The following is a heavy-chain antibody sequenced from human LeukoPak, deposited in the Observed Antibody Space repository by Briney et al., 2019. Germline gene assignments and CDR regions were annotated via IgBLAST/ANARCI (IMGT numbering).Heavy chain of an antibody. CDR2: IIPISGTA. D-gene: IGHD2-15*01. Sequence: GASVKVSCTASGGTFSSYAISWVRQAPGQGLEWMGGIIPISGTANYAQKFQGRVTITADESTSTAYMELSSLRSEDTAVYYCAGSSGGSYLPYNWFDPWGQGTLVTVSS. CDR3: AGSSGGSYLPYNWFDP. J-gene: IGHJ5*02. CDR1: GGTFSSYA. V-gene: IGHV1-69*01.